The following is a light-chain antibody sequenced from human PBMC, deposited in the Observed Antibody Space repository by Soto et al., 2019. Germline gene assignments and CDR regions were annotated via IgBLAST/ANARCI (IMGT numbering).Light chain of an antibody. CDR3: SLYTSSSTFV. CDR2: EVN. Sequence: QSVLTQPPSASGSPGQSVAISCTGTSSDVGGYNYVSWYQQHPGKAPKLMIYEVNKRPSGVPDRFSGSKSGNTASLTVSGLQAEDEADYYCSLYTSSSTFVFGTGTKVTVL. CDR1: SSDVGGYNY. V-gene: IGLV2-8*01. J-gene: IGLJ1*01.